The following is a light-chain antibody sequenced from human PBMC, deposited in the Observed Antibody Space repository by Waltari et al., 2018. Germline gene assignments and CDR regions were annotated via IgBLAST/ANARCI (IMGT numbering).Light chain of an antibody. Sequence: DIQMTQSPSSLSASVGDRVTITCRASQSVASNVNWYQQKLGKAPNRLIYVASTLQSGVPSRFSGHGSETDFTLTISNLQPEDFATYYCQQSYTIPYTFGQGTKLEIK. CDR1: QSVASN. CDR3: QQSYTIPYT. J-gene: IGKJ2*01. V-gene: IGKV1-39*01. CDR2: VAS.